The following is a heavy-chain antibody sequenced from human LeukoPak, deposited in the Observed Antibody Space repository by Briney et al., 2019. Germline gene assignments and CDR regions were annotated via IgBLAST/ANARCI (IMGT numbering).Heavy chain of an antibody. D-gene: IGHD5-18*01. Sequence: PGGSLRLSCAASGFTFSSYSMNWVRQAPGKGLEWVSSISSSSGYIYYADSLKGRFTISRDNAKNSLYLQMNSLRAEDTAVYYCARDIGYGHFDYWGQGTLVTVSS. CDR1: GFTFSSYS. CDR2: ISSSSGYI. V-gene: IGHV3-21*01. CDR3: ARDIGYGHFDY. J-gene: IGHJ4*02.